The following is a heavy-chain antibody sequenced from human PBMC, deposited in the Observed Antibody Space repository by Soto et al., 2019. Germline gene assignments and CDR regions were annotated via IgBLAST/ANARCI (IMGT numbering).Heavy chain of an antibody. D-gene: IGHD4-17*01. Sequence: SETLSLTCSVSGGSISSSSYSWGWIRQPPGKGLEWIGYIYYSGSTNYNPSLKRRINITVDTSKNQFSLKLSSVTAADTAVYYCARAQVRDYGDYFDYWGQGTLVT. J-gene: IGHJ4*02. CDR1: GGSISSSSYS. CDR3: ARAQVRDYGDYFDY. V-gene: IGHV4-61*05. CDR2: IYYSGST.